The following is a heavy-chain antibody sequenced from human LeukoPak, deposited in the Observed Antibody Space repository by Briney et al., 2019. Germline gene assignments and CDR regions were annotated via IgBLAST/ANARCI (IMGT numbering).Heavy chain of an antibody. CDR2: ISSSGSTI. J-gene: IGHJ4*02. CDR1: GFTFIDSY. Sequence: PGGSLRLFCAASGFTFIDSYMTWVRQAPGQGLEWVSYISSSGSTIYYTDSVKGRFTISRDNAKNSLYLQMNSLRAEDTAVYYCARGRYFYDGRGTLFDYWGQGTLVTVSS. CDR3: ARGRYFYDGRGTLFDY. D-gene: IGHD3-22*01. V-gene: IGHV3-11*01.